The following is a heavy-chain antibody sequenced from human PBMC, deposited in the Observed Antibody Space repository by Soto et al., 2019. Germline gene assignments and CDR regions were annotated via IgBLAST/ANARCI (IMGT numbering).Heavy chain of an antibody. CDR3: ARATLSNYYYYYGMDV. Sequence: GESLKISCQASGYSFINYWIGWVRQMPGKGLEWMGIINPGDSDTRYSPSFQGQVTISADKPISTAYLQWSSLKASDTAMYYCARATLSNYYYYYGMDVWGQGTTVTVSS. CDR2: INPGDSDT. D-gene: IGHD1-26*01. CDR1: GYSFINYW. V-gene: IGHV5-51*04. J-gene: IGHJ6*02.